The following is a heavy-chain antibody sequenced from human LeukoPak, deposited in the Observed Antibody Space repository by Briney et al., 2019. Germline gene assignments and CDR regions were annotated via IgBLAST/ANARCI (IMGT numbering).Heavy chain of an antibody. V-gene: IGHV1-18*01. CDR1: GYTFTSYG. CDR2: INAYNGNT. CDR3: ARVSVFGYSSGWYDY. Sequence: ASVKLSCKASGYTFTSYGISWVPRAPGQGLEGMGWINAYNGNTNYAQKLQGRVTMTTDTSTSTAYMELRSLRSDDTAVYYCARVSVFGYSSGWYDYWGQGTLVTVSS. D-gene: IGHD6-19*01. J-gene: IGHJ4*02.